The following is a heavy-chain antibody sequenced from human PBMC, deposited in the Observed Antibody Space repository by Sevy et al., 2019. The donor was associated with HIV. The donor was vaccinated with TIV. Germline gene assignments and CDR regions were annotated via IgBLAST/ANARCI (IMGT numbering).Heavy chain of an antibody. CDR3: ARYCTRTSCSYANGGLDY. J-gene: IGHJ4*02. CDR2: IKQDGSEK. D-gene: IGHD2-2*01. V-gene: IGHV3-7*01. Sequence: GGSLRLSCAASGFTFSSNWMSWVRQAPGKGLEWVANIKQDGSEKYFMDSVKGRFTISRDNARNSLYLQMNSLRVEDTAVYYCARYCTRTSCSYANGGLDYWGQGTLVTVSS. CDR1: GFTFSSNW.